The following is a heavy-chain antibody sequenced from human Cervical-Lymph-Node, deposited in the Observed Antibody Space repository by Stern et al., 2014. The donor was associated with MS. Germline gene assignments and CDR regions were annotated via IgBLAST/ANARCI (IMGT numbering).Heavy chain of an antibody. CDR2: IKEDGSET. J-gene: IGHJ4*02. V-gene: IGHV3-7*01. D-gene: IGHD5-18*01. CDR1: GFPFSSYW. Sequence: EVQLVESGGGLVQPGGSLRLSCAASGFPFSSYWMNWVRQAPGKGLEWVANIKEDGSETYYVDSVKGRFTISRDNAKNSLYLQMNSLRAEDTAVYYCARGSDTGGQGTLVTVSS. CDR3: ARGSDT.